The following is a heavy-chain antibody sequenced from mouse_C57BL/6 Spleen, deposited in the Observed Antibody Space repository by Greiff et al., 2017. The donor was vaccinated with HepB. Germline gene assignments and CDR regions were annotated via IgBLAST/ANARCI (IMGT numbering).Heavy chain of an antibody. CDR3: ARWRAQATFYFDY. V-gene: IGHV1-53*01. J-gene: IGHJ2*01. CDR1: GYTFTSYW. Sequence: VQLQQPGTELVKPGASVKLSCKASGYTFTSYWMHWVKQRPGQGLEWIGNINPSNGGTNYNEKFKSQATLTVDKSSSTAYMQLSSLTSEDSAVYYCARWRAQATFYFDYWGQGTTLTVSS. CDR2: INPSNGGT. D-gene: IGHD3-2*02.